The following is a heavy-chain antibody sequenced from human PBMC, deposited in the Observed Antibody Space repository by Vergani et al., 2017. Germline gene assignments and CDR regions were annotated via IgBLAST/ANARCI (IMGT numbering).Heavy chain of an antibody. J-gene: IGHJ5*02. V-gene: IGHV1-46*01. CDR3: ARGCGSTSCYKRGEDWFDP. Sequence: QVQLVQSGAEVKKPGASVKVSCQASGYTFTSYYIHWVRQAPGQGLEWMGIINPSGGSTNYAQKFQGRVTMTRDTSTSTVFMELSSLRAEDTAVYYCARGCGSTSCYKRGEDWFDPWGQGTLVAVCS. D-gene: IGHD2-2*02. CDR2: INPSGGST. CDR1: GYTFTSYY.